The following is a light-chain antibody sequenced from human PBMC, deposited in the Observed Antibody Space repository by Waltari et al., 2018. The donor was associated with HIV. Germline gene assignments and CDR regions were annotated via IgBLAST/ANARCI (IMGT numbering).Light chain of an antibody. V-gene: IGLV2-14*01. CDR3: ASYIIGHAFV. CDR1: DSHILGYNY. J-gene: IGLJ2*01. CDR2: DAN. Sequence: QSAVTQPASVSGSLGQSITISCTRADSHILGYNYFSWYQHHPARAPRLLIFDANNRPSGVSFRFSGSKSGDTAFLTISGLQVEDEADYYCASYIIGHAFVFGGGTKVTVL.